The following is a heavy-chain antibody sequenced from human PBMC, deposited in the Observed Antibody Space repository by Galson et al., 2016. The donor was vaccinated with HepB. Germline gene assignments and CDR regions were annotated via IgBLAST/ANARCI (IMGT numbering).Heavy chain of an antibody. CDR2: IYWDGDK. J-gene: IGHJ5*02. Sequence: PALVKPTQTLTLTCTFSGFSVSSHGVGVGWIRQPPGKALEWLAVIYWDGDKRYSPSLRSRLTIAKDTSKNQVVLTMTSMDPVDTATYSCAHRRYSGDYPNWFGPWGQGALVTVAS. D-gene: IGHD1-26*01. CDR1: GFSVSSHGVG. V-gene: IGHV2-5*02. CDR3: AHRRYSGDYPNWFGP.